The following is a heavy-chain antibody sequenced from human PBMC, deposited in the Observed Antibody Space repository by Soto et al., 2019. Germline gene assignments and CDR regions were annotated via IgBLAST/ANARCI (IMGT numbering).Heavy chain of an antibody. V-gene: IGHV1-3*01. Sequence: QVQLVQSGAEVKKPGASVKVSCKASGYTFTSYAMHWVRQAPGQRLEWMGWINAGNGNTKYSQKFQGRVTITRETSSSTSFLELSSLRSEDTAVYYCVSERDGYNWVHYCYYSMDVWGQGTTVTVSS. CDR3: VSERDGYNWVHYCYYSMDV. CDR1: GYTFTSYA. CDR2: INAGNGNT. D-gene: IGHD5-12*01. J-gene: IGHJ6*02.